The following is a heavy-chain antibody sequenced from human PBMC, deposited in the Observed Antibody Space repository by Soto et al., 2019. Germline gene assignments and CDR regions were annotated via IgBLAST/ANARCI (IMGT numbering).Heavy chain of an antibody. CDR2: IIHSEST. Sequence: SETLSLTCAVYGGSFSAYYWSWVRQPPGKGLEWIGEIIHSESTKYNPSLKSRVTISVDTSKNQFSLKLSSVTASDTAVYYCARQRPTDGRWEFANYYGMDVWGQGTPVTVSS. V-gene: IGHV4-34*12. D-gene: IGHD1-26*01. CDR3: ARQRPTDGRWEFANYYGMDV. CDR1: GGSFSAYY. J-gene: IGHJ6*02.